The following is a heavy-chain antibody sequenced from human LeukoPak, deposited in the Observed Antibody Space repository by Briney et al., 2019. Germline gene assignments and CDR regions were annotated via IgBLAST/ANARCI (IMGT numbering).Heavy chain of an antibody. CDR3: AKFKALRFLEWLFDY. CDR1: GFTFSSYA. V-gene: IGHV3-23*01. CDR2: ISGSGGST. J-gene: IGHJ4*02. D-gene: IGHD3-3*01. Sequence: PGGSLRLSCAASGFTFSSYAMSWVRQAPGKGLDWVSAISGSGGSTYYADSVKGRFTISRDNSKDTLYLQMNSLRAEDTAVYYCAKFKALRFLEWLFDYWGQGTLVTVSS.